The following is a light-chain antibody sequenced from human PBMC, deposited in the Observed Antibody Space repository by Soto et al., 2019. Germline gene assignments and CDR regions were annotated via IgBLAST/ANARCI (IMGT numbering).Light chain of an antibody. J-gene: IGKJ1*01. V-gene: IGKV1-5*03. CDR3: QQYYNYPLT. Sequence: DIQMTQSPSTLSASVGDRVTITCRASQSISSWLAWYQQKPGKAPKLLIYKASTLKSGVPSRFSGSGSGTEFTLTISSLQPDDFATYYCQQYYNYPLTFGQGTKVDIK. CDR2: KAS. CDR1: QSISSW.